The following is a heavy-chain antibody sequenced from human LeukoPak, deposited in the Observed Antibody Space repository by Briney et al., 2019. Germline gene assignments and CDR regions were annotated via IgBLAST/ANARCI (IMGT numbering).Heavy chain of an antibody. CDR2: INHSGST. CDR3: AKVSDRDSSGYYWGFEY. Sequence: PSETLSLTCAVYGGSFSGYYWSWIRHPPGKGLEWIGEINHSGSTNYNPSLKSRVTISVDTSKNQFSLKLTSVTAADTAVYYCAKVSDRDSSGYYWGFEYWGQGTLVTVSS. V-gene: IGHV4-34*01. J-gene: IGHJ4*02. D-gene: IGHD3-22*01. CDR1: GGSFSGYY.